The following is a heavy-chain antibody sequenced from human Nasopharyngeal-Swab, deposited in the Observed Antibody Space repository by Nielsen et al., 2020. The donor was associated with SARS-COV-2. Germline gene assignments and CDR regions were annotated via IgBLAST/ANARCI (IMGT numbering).Heavy chain of an antibody. CDR3: ARDKGADAFDI. J-gene: IGHJ3*02. CDR2: IGTAGDT. V-gene: IGHV3-13*04. CDR1: GFTFSSYD. Sequence: GESLKISCAASGFTFSSYDMHWVRQAKGKGLEWVSTIGTAGDTYYPGSVKGRFTISRENAKSSLYLQMNSLRAGDTAMYYCARDKGADAFDIWGQGTMVTVSS.